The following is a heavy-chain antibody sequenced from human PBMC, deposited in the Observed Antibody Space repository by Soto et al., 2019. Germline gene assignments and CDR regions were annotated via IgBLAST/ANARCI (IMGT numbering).Heavy chain of an antibody. CDR2: ISGSSITI. CDR3: ARFLGGIPARPFDC. J-gene: IGHJ4*02. CDR1: GFSFSDSY. D-gene: IGHD6-6*01. V-gene: IGHV3-11*01. Sequence: QVHLVESGGGLVKPGGSVRLSCAASGFSFSDSYMSWVRQATGKGLEWVSYISGSSITISHADSVKGRFTISRDNGKNSVYLQMDSLRAEDTAVYYCARFLGGIPARPFDCWGQGTLVTVSS.